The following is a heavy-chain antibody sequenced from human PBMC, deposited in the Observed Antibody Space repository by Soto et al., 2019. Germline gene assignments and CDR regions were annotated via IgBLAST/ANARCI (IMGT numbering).Heavy chain of an antibody. D-gene: IGHD3-3*01. J-gene: IGHJ4*02. CDR2: ISGSGGST. CDR1: GFTFSSYA. Sequence: SGGSLRLSCAASGFTFSSYAMSWVRQAPGKGLEWVSAISGSGGSTYYADSVKGRFTISRDNSKNTLYLQMNSLRAEDTAVYYCAKLGPYYDFWSGYLYFDYWGQGTLVTVSS. CDR3: AKLGPYYDFWSGYLYFDY. V-gene: IGHV3-23*01.